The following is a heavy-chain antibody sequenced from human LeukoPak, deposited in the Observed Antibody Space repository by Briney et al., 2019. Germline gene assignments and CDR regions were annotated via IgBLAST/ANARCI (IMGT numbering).Heavy chain of an antibody. CDR1: GFTFSSYA. CDR3: ANSGIAAAGYYFDY. CDR2: ISGSGGST. J-gene: IGHJ4*02. V-gene: IGHV3-23*01. D-gene: IGHD6-13*01. Sequence: PGGSLRLSCAASGFTFSSYAMSWVRQARGTGLEWVSAISGSGGSTYYADSVKGRFTISRDNSKNTLYLQMNSLRAEDTAVYYCANSGIAAAGYYFDYWGQGTLVTVSS.